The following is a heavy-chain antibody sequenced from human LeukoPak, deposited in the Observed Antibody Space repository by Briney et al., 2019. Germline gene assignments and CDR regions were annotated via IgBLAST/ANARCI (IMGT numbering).Heavy chain of an antibody. CDR1: GFTFSSYA. CDR3: AGVPLQPGGYFNY. J-gene: IGHJ4*02. D-gene: IGHD3-10*01. V-gene: IGHV3-64*01. Sequence: GGSLRLSCAASGFTFSSYAMHWVRQAPGKGLEYVSAISSNGGSTYYANSVKGRFTISRDNSKNTLYLQMGSLRAEDMAVYYCAGVPLQPGGYFNYWGREPLVTVSS. CDR2: ISSNGGST.